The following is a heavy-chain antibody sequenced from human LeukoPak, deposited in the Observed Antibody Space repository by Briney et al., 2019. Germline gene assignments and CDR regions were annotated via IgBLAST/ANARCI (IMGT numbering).Heavy chain of an antibody. V-gene: IGHV3-7*01. J-gene: IGHJ6*02. Sequence: GGSLRLSCAASGFSLSQHWMSWVRQAPGKGLEWVANIKKDGSEKYYGDSVEGRFTFSRDNAKNSVYLHMNSVRAEDTAVYYCARGIIGDNYYGLDVWGQGTTVTVYS. CDR2: IKKDGSEK. CDR1: GFSLSQHW. D-gene: IGHD1-14*01. CDR3: ARGIIGDNYYGLDV.